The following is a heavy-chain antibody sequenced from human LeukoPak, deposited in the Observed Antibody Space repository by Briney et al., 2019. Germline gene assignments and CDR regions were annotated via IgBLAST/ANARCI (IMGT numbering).Heavy chain of an antibody. CDR1: GFTFSSYE. Sequence: GGSLRLSCAASGFTFSSYEMNWVRQAPGKGLEWVSYISSSGSTIYYADSVKGRFTISRDNAKNSLYLQMNSLRAEDTAVYYCARSSSSWYRDAFDIWGQGTLVTVSS. CDR3: ARSSSSWYRDAFDI. D-gene: IGHD6-13*01. J-gene: IGHJ4*02. CDR2: ISSSGSTI. V-gene: IGHV3-48*03.